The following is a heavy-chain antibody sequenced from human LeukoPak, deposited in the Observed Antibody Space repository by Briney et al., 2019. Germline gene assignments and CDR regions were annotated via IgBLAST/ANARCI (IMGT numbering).Heavy chain of an antibody. D-gene: IGHD3-16*02. J-gene: IGHJ6*02. CDR2: INHSGST. CDR3: ARDQVVMITFGGVIEQRYYGMDA. V-gene: IGHV4-34*01. CDR1: GGSFSDYY. Sequence: SETLSLTCAVYGGSFSDYYWSWIRQPPGKGLEWIGEINHSGSTNYSPSLKSRVTISVDTSKNQFSLKLSSVTAADTAVYYCARDQVVMITFGGVIEQRYYGMDAWGQGTTVTVSS.